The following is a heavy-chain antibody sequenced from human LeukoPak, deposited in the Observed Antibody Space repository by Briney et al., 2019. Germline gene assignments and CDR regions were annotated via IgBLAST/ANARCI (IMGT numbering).Heavy chain of an antibody. CDR3: ARTYYYDSSGPYYFDY. Sequence: GGSLRLSCAASGFTFSSYSMNWVRQAPGKGLEWVSYISSTSSTIYDADSVKGRFTISRDNAKNSLYLQMNSLRAEDTAVYYCARTYYYDSSGPYYFDYWGQGTLVTVSS. V-gene: IGHV3-48*01. CDR1: GFTFSSYS. CDR2: ISSTSSTI. J-gene: IGHJ4*02. D-gene: IGHD3-22*01.